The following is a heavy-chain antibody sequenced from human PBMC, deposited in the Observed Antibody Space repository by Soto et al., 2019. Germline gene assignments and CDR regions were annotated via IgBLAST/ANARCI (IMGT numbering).Heavy chain of an antibody. J-gene: IGHJ3*01. CDR1: GFTFSRFW. CDR2: INSDGSTT. D-gene: IGHD3-10*01. V-gene: IGHV3-74*01. CDR3: ARDRGAYEGLDV. Sequence: EVQLVESGGGLVQPGGSLRLSCAASGFTFSRFWMHWVRQVPGKGLVWVSRINSDGSTTNYAESVKGRFTISRDNAKSILDLQITSLRAEDTAVYHCARDRGAYEGLDVWGQGTMVTVAS.